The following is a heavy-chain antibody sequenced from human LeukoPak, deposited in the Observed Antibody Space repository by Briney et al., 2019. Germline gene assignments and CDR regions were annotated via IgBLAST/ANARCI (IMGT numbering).Heavy chain of an antibody. V-gene: IGHV3-30*02. J-gene: IGHJ4*02. Sequence: GGSLRLSCAASGFTFSSYGMHWVRQAPGKGLEWVAFIRYDGSNKYYADSVKGRFTISRDNSKNTLYLQMNGLRAEDTAVYYCAKALRFLEWLPDYFDYWGQGTLVTVSS. CDR2: IRYDGSNK. D-gene: IGHD3-3*01. CDR1: GFTFSSYG. CDR3: AKALRFLEWLPDYFDY.